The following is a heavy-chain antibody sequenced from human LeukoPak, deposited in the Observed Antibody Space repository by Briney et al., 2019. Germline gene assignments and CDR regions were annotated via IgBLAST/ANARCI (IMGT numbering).Heavy chain of an antibody. CDR1: GFTFSSYA. CDR2: ISGSGGST. CDR3: AKVSGGNSDAFDI. Sequence: GASLRLSCAASGFTFSSYAMSWVRQAPGKGLEWVSAISGSGGSTYYADSVKGRFTISRDNSKNTLYLQMNSLRAEDTAVYYCAKVSGGNSDAFDIWGQGTMVTVSS. J-gene: IGHJ3*02. D-gene: IGHD4-23*01. V-gene: IGHV3-23*01.